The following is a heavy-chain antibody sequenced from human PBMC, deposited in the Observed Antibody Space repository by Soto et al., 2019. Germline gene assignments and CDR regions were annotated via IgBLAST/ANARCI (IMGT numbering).Heavy chain of an antibody. CDR2: IIPIFGTA. J-gene: IGHJ6*02. D-gene: IGHD3-3*01. Sequence: QVQLVQSGAEVKKPGSAVKVSCKASGCTFSSYAISWVRQAPGQGLEWMGGIIPIFGTANYAQKFQGRVTITADESTSTAYMELSSLRSEDTAVYYCARGERITIFGVVIIGGMDVWGQGTTVTVSS. V-gene: IGHV1-69*01. CDR3: ARGERITIFGVVIIGGMDV. CDR1: GCTFSSYA.